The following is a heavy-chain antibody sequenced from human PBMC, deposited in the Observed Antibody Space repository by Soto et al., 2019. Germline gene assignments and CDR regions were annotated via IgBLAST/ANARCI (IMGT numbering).Heavy chain of an antibody. J-gene: IGHJ6*03. V-gene: IGHV3-9*01. CDR2: ISWNSGSI. CDR3: AKDARFDDFWSGSKGQLYYYYYYMDV. D-gene: IGHD3-3*01. Sequence: GGSLRLSCAASGFTFDDYAMHWVRQAPGKGLEWVSGISWNSGSIGYADSVKGRFTISRDNAKNSLYLQMNSLRAEDTALYYCAKDARFDDFWSGSKGQLYYYYYYMDVWGKGTTVTVSS. CDR1: GFTFDDYA.